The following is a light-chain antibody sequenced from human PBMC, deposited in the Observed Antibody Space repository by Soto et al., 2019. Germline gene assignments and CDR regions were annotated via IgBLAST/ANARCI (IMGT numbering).Light chain of an antibody. V-gene: IGKV1-12*01. CDR1: QDIHTW. CDR2: GAS. CDR3: QQANNFPFS. Sequence: DMQMTQSPSSVSASVGDRVTITCRASQDIHTWLAWYQQKPGKAPKLLISGASSLHSGVPSRFSGSGSGTEFTLTITNLQPEDIATYYCQQANNFPFSFGPGTKVEIK. J-gene: IGKJ3*01.